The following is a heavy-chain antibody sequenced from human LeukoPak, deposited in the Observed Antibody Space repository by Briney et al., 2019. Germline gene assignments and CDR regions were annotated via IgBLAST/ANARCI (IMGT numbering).Heavy chain of an antibody. CDR1: GYTFTGYY. D-gene: IGHD2-15*01. Sequence: ASVKVSCKASGYTFTGYYMHWVRQAPGQGLEWMGWINPNSGGTNYAQKFQGRVTMTRDTSISTAYMELSRLRSDDTAVYYCARVAWGDSYYYMDVWGKGTPVTVSS. V-gene: IGHV1-2*02. CDR2: INPNSGGT. J-gene: IGHJ6*03. CDR3: ARVAWGDSYYYMDV.